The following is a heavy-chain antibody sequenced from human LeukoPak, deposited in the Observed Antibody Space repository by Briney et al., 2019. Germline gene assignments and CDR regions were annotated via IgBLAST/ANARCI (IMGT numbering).Heavy chain of an antibody. CDR1: GFTFSSYSM. J-gene: IGHJ4*02. Sequence: NPGASLRLSCAASGFTFSSYSMNWVRQPPGKGLEWIGEIYHSGSTNYNPSLKSRGTISVDKSKNQFSLKLSSVTAADTAVYYCAATRGTRAYWGQGTLVTVSA. D-gene: IGHD3-10*01. V-gene: IGHV4-4*02. CDR3: AATRGTRAY. CDR2: IYHSGST.